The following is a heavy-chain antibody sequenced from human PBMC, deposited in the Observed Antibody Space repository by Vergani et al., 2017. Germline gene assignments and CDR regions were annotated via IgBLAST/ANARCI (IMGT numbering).Heavy chain of an antibody. D-gene: IGHD5-18*01. CDR3: ARNAIAVDTVMVTGIDY. J-gene: IGHJ4*02. V-gene: IGHV1-69*18. CDR2: IIPIFGTA. Sequence: QVQLVQSGAEVKKPGSSVKVSCKASGGTFSSYAISWVRQAPGQGLEWMGRIIPIFGTANYAQKFQGRVTITADESTSTSYMELSSLRSEDTAVYYCARNAIAVDTVMVTGIDYWGQGTLVTVSS. CDR1: GGTFSSYA.